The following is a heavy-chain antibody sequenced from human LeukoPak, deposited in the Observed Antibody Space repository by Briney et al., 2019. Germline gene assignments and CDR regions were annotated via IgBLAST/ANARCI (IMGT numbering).Heavy chain of an antibody. CDR2: IYHSGST. CDR3: ARRRDYGDYVSFDY. V-gene: IGHV4-4*02. Sequence: SGTLSLTCAVSGGSISSGNWWSWVRQPPGRGLEGTGEIYHSGSTNYNPSLKSRVTISVDKSKNQFYLKLSSVTAADTAVYYCARRRDYGDYVSFDYWGQGTLVTVSS. J-gene: IGHJ4*02. CDR1: GGSISSGNW. D-gene: IGHD4-17*01.